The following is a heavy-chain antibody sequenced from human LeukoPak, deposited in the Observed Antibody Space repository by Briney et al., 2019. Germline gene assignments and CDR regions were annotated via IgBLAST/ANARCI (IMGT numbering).Heavy chain of an antibody. Sequence: SETLSLTCGVSGGSISGTNWWSRVRQPPGQGLEWIGEISLAGQTNYNPSLNGRVTMSLDKSSNQLSLHLTSVTAADTATYFCSRERGPFCPFGYWGQGTLVIVSS. CDR2: ISLAGQT. J-gene: IGHJ4*02. D-gene: IGHD3-16*01. CDR3: SRERGPFCPFGY. V-gene: IGHV4/OR15-8*02. CDR1: GGSISGTNW.